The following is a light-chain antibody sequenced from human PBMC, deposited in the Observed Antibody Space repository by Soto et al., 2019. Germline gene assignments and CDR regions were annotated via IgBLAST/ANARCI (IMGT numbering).Light chain of an antibody. CDR2: QVS. CDR3: MQATHSPPYT. Sequence: DVVMTQSPLSLPVTLGQPASISCRSSQSLVNSDGSTYLNWLQQRPGQSPRRLIYQVSKRDSGVPDRFSGSGSGTDFTLQISRVEAEDVGVYYCMQATHSPPYTFGQGTNLEIK. V-gene: IGKV2-30*01. CDR1: QSLVNSDGSTY. J-gene: IGKJ2*01.